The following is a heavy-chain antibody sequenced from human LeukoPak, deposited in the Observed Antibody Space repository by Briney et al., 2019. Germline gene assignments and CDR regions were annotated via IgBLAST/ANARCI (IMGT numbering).Heavy chain of an antibody. CDR2: INTNTGNP. CDR1: GYTFSSNA. D-gene: IGHD6-19*01. Sequence: ASVKVSCKASGYTFSSNAMNWVRQAPGQGLEWMGWINTNTGNPTYAQGFTGRFVFSLDTSVSTAYLQISSLKAEDTAVYYCARTSHSSGWYSFDYWGQGTLVTVSS. J-gene: IGHJ4*02. V-gene: IGHV7-4-1*02. CDR3: ARTSHSSGWYSFDY.